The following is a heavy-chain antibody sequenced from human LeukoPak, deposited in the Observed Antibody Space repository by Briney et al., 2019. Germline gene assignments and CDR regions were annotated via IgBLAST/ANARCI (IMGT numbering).Heavy chain of an antibody. D-gene: IGHD2-2*01. CDR3: ARLRYCSSTSCYAGMRGYFDY. Sequence: SVKVSCKASGGTFSSYAISWVRQAPGQGLEWMGGIIPIFGTANYAQKFQGRVTITADKSTSTAYMELSSLRSEDTAVYYCARLRYCSSTSCYAGMRGYFDYWGQGTLATVSS. J-gene: IGHJ4*02. V-gene: IGHV1-69*06. CDR2: IIPIFGTA. CDR1: GGTFSSYA.